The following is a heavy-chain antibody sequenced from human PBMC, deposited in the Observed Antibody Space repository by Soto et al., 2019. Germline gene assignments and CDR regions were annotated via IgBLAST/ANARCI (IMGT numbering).Heavy chain of an antibody. CDR3: ASSYYYDSSGYALYYFDY. D-gene: IGHD3-22*01. CDR1: GGSISSSSYY. J-gene: IGHJ4*02. V-gene: IGHV4-39*01. Sequence: QLLESGPGLVKPSETLSLTCTVSGGSISSSSYYWGWIRQPPGKGLEWIGSIYYSGSTYYNPSLKSRVTISVDTSKNQFSLKLSSVTAADTAVYYCASSYYYDSSGYALYYFDYWGQGTLVTVSS. CDR2: IYYSGST.